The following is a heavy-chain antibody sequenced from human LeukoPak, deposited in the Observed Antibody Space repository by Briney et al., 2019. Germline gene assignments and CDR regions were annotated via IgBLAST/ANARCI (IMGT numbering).Heavy chain of an antibody. V-gene: IGHV4-59*01. CDR3: ARDLLTPGIAAAGTLGRGGYYYGMDV. CDR1: GGSISSYY. Sequence: PSETLSLTCTVSGGSISSYYWSWIRQPPGKGLEWIGYIYYSGSTNYNPSLKSRVTISVDTSKNQLSLKLSSVTAADTAVYYCARDLLTPGIAAAGTLGRGGYYYGMDVWGQGTTVTVSS. D-gene: IGHD6-13*01. CDR2: IYYSGST. J-gene: IGHJ6*02.